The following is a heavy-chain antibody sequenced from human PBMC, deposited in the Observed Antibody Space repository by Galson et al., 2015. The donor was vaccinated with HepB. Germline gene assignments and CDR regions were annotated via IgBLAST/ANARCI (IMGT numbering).Heavy chain of an antibody. CDR2: INPNSGGT. D-gene: IGHD1-26*01. V-gene: IGHV1-2*02. CDR1: GYTFTGYY. J-gene: IGHJ3*02. CDR3: ARDRVVGGPSYHDAFDI. Sequence: SVTVSCKASGYTFTGYYMHWVRQAPGQGLEWMGWINPNSGGTNYAQKFQGRVTMTRDTSISAAYMELSRLRSDDTAVYYCARDRVVGGPSYHDAFDIWGQGTMVTVSS.